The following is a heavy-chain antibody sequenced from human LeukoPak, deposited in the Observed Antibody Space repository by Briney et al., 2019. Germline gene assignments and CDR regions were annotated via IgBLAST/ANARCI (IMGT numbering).Heavy chain of an antibody. CDR2: IGHDGTKI. D-gene: IGHD3-16*01. CDR1: GFTFSTYG. V-gene: IGHV3-30*02. J-gene: IGHJ4*01. Sequence: PGGSLRLSCAASGFTFSTYGMHWVRQAPGKGLEWVAFIGHDGTKIYYADSVQGRFTISRDNSKNTLYLEMNSLSGEDPALYYCAKDHVTWGNRYFDHWGQGTLGTVSS. CDR3: AKDHVTWGNRYFDH.